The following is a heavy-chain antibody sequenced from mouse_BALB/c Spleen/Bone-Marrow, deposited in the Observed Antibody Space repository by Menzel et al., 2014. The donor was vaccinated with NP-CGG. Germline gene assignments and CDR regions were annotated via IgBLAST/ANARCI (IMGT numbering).Heavy chain of an antibody. Sequence: QVQLQQSGAELVRPGSSVKISCKASGYVFSTYWMNWVKQRPGQGLEWIGQIYPGDGDTNYNGKFKGTATLTADKSSSTAYMHLSSLTSEDSAVYFCARSGYGSSYDYWGQGTTLTVSS. V-gene: IGHV1-80*01. D-gene: IGHD1-1*01. CDR3: ARSGYGSSYDY. CDR1: GYVFSTYW. J-gene: IGHJ2*01. CDR2: IYPGDGDT.